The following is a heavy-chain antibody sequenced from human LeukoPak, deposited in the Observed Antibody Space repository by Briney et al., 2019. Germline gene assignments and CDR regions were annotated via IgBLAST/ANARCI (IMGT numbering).Heavy chain of an antibody. CDR3: ARSDCSSTSCYTDGFDY. Sequence: GASVKVSCKASGGTFNSYAISWGRQAPGQGLEGMGGIIPIFGTANYAQKSQGRVTITADESTSTAYMELSSLRSEDTAVYYCARSDCSSTSCYTDGFDYWGQGTLVTVSS. J-gene: IGHJ4*02. D-gene: IGHD2-2*02. CDR2: IIPIFGTA. CDR1: GGTFNSYA. V-gene: IGHV1-69*01.